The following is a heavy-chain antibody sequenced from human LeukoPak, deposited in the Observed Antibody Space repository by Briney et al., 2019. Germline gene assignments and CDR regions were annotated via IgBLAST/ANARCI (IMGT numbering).Heavy chain of an antibody. CDR2: INPSGGST. V-gene: IGHV1-46*01. J-gene: IGHJ3*02. CDR3: ARDIPPYAFDI. Sequence: ASAKVSCKASGYTFTSYYMHWVRQAPGQGLEWMGIINPSGGSTSYAQKFQGRVTMTRDTSTSTVYMELSSLRSEDTAVYYCARDIPPYAFDIWGQGTMVTVSS. CDR1: GYTFTSYY.